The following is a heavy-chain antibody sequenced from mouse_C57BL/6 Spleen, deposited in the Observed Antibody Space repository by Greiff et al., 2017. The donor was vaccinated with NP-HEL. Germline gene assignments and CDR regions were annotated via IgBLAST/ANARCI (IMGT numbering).Heavy chain of an antibody. CDR3: ERHEGYYGNYAWFAY. CDR2: FYPGSGSI. CDR1: GYTFTEYT. Sequence: VQLQQSGAELVKPGASVKLCCKASGYTFTEYTIHWVKQRSGQGLEWIGWFYPGSGSIKYNEKFKDKATLTADKSSSPVYMELSRLTSEDAAVCFCERHEGYYGNYAWFAYWGQGTLVTVSA. J-gene: IGHJ3*01. V-gene: IGHV1-62-2*01. D-gene: IGHD2-1*01.